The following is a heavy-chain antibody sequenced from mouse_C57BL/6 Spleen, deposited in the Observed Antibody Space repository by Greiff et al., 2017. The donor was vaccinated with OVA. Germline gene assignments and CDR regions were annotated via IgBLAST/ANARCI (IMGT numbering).Heavy chain of an antibody. CDR1: GYTFTSYW. V-gene: IGHV1-72*01. J-gene: IGHJ4*01. Sequence: VQRVESGPELVKPGASVKMSCKASGYTFTSYWMHWVKQRPGRGLEWIGRIDPNSGGTKYNEKFKSKATLTVDKPSSTAYMQLSSLTSEDSAVYYCARVGYDYPFYAMDYWGQGTSVTVSS. D-gene: IGHD2-4*01. CDR3: ARVGYDYPFYAMDY. CDR2: IDPNSGGT.